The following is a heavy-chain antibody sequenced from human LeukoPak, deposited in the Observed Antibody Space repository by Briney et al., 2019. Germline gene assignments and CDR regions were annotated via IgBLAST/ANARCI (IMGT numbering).Heavy chain of an antibody. CDR3: ARHLEYYDILTGYLPGNWFDP. CDR1: VGSIGSSSYY. Sequence: SETLSLTCSVSVGSIGSSSYYSGWIRQPPVKGLEWIGSIYYSVSTYYNPSLNSRVTISVDTSKNQFSLKLSSVTAADTAVYYCARHLEYYDILTGYLPGNWFDPWGQGTLVTVSS. J-gene: IGHJ5*02. V-gene: IGHV4-39*01. CDR2: IYYSVST. D-gene: IGHD3-9*01.